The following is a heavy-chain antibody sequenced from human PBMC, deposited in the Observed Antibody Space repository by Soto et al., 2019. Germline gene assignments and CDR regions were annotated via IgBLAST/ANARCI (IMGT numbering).Heavy chain of an antibody. CDR3: ARRYSRGWYGKARVRWSAA. CDR2: IDPSDSYT. V-gene: IGHV5-10-1*01. D-gene: IGHD6-19*01. CDR1: GYSFTSYW. Sequence: PGESLKISCKGSGYSFTSYWISWVRQMPGKGLEWMGRIDPSDSYTNYSPSFQGHVTISADKSISTAYLQWSSLKASDTAMYYCARRYSRGWYGKARVRWSAAWGQGTLVTVSS. J-gene: IGHJ5*02.